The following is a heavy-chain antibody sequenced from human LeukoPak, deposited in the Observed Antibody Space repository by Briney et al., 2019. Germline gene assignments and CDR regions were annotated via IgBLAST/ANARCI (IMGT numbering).Heavy chain of an antibody. CDR3: ARRYCSSTSCSGIDY. V-gene: IGHV1-69*13. D-gene: IGHD2-2*01. J-gene: IGHJ4*02. CDR2: IIPIFGTA. CDR1: GGTFSSYA. Sequence: SVKVSCKASGGTFSSYAISWVRQAPGQGLERMGGIIPIFGTANYAQKFQGRVTITADESTSTAYMELSSLRSEDTAVYYCARRYCSSTSCSGIDYWGQGTLVTVSS.